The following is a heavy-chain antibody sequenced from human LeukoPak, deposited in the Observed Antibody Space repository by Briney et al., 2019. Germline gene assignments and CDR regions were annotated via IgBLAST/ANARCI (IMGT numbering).Heavy chain of an antibody. CDR3: STGVIAVSGGVFDF. D-gene: IGHD6-19*01. Sequence: RASVKVSCKVSGYTVTELSIHWVRQAPGKGLEWMGGFDPGDGETIYAQRFHGRVTMTEDTSTDTAYLELSSLRSDDTALYYCSTGVIAVSGGVFDFWGPGTLVTVSS. V-gene: IGHV1-24*01. CDR2: FDPGDGET. J-gene: IGHJ4*02. CDR1: GYTVTELS.